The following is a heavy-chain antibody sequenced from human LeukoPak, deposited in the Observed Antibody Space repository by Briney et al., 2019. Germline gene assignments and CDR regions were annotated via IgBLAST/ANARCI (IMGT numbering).Heavy chain of an antibody. D-gene: IGHD3-22*01. Sequence: GGSLRLSCAASGFTFSSYSMNWVRQAPGKGLEWVSSISSSSSYIYYADSVKGRFTISRDNAKNSLYLQMNSLRAEDTAVYYCARGWDYYDSSGYSVRPIDYWGQGTLVTASS. CDR2: ISSSSSYI. CDR1: GFTFSSYS. CDR3: ARGWDYYDSSGYSVRPIDY. V-gene: IGHV3-21*01. J-gene: IGHJ4*02.